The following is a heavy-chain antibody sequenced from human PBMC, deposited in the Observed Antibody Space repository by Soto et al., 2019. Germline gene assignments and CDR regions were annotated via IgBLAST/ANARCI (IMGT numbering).Heavy chain of an antibody. D-gene: IGHD3-10*02. CDR3: ARGACSGGYYPSDY. Sequence: EVQLVESGGGVVRPGGSLRLSCVASGFTFDDFGMSWVRQSPGEGLEWVSTINWDGGSTGYADSVKGRFTISRDSAKKSLYRHKNSLRAEDTALYHCARGACSGGYYPSDYWGQGTLVTVSS. V-gene: IGHV3-20*01. J-gene: IGHJ4*02. CDR1: GFTFDDFG. CDR2: INWDGGST.